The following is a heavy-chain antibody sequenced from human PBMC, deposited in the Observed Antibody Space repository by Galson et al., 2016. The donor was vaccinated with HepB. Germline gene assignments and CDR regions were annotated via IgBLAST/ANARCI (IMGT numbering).Heavy chain of an antibody. CDR1: GFSFEDYM. D-gene: IGHD6-13*01. V-gene: IGHV3-43*01. Sequence: SLRLSCAASGFSFEDYMMHWVRQVPGKGLEWVSLISWDGGTTYYADSVKGRFSISRDNRKNSLHLQMNSLRTEDTALYYCAKGGAAGASDYWGQGTLVTVSS. J-gene: IGHJ4*02. CDR3: AKGGAAGASDY. CDR2: ISWDGGTT.